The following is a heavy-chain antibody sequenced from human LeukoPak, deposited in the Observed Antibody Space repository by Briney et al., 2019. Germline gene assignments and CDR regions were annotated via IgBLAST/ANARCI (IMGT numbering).Heavy chain of an antibody. CDR2: IYYSGST. D-gene: IGHD6-19*01. J-gene: IGHJ4*02. CDR3: ASLYSSGWYGNY. V-gene: IGHV4-59*01. CDR1: GGSISSYY. Sequence: SETLSLTCTVSGGSISSYYWSWIRQPPGKGLEWIGYIYYSGSTNYNPSLKSRVTISVDTSKNQFSLKLSFVTAADTAVYYCASLYSSGWYGNYWGQGTLVTVSS.